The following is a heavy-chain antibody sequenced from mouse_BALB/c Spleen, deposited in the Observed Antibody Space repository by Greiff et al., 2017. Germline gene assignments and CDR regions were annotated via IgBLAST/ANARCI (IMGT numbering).Heavy chain of an antibody. CDR2: IYPGDGDT. V-gene: IGHV1-80*01. Sequence: QVQLKESGAELVRPGSSVKISCKASGYAFSSYWMNWVKQRPGQGLEWIGQIYPGDGDTNYTGKFKGKATLTADKSSSTAYMQLSSLTSEDSAFYFGAREGTTAKGFDYWGQGTTLTVSA. J-gene: IGHJ2*01. CDR1: GYAFSSYW. CDR3: AREGTTAKGFDY. D-gene: IGHD1-2*01.